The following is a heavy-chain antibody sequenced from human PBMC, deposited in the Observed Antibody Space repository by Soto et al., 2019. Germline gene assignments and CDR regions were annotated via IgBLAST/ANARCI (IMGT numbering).Heavy chain of an antibody. CDR2: ISAYNGNT. Sequence: ASVKLSCKASGYTFTSYGSSWARQAPGQGLEWMGWISAYNGNTNYAQKLQGRVTMTTDTSTSTAYMELRSLRSDDTAVYYCARESSPWQPSDYWGQATLVTVSS. CDR1: GYTFTSYG. V-gene: IGHV1-18*01. J-gene: IGHJ4*02. CDR3: ARESSPWQPSDY. D-gene: IGHD6-13*01.